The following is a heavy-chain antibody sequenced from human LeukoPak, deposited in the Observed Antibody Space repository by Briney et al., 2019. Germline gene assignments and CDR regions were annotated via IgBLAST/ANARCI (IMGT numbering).Heavy chain of an antibody. CDR3: AKVRTIFGVEDY. Sequence: GGSLRLSCAASGFTFSSYAMSWVRQAPGKGLEWVAFIRYDGSNKYYADSVKGRFTISRDNSKNTLYLQMNSLRAEDTAVYYCAKVRTIFGVEDYWGQGTLVTVSS. D-gene: IGHD3-3*02. CDR2: IRYDGSNK. CDR1: GFTFSSYA. J-gene: IGHJ4*02. V-gene: IGHV3-30*02.